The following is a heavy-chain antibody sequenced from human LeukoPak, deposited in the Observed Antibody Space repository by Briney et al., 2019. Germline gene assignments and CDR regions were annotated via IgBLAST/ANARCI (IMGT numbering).Heavy chain of an antibody. Sequence: ASVTVSCKASGYTFTCCGIIWVRQAPGQGLEWLGWISAYKGSTKYPQMFQGRVTVTTDTSTSTAYMELRSLRSDDTAVYYCARADSGGYYVAYWYWGQGTLVTVSS. J-gene: IGHJ4*02. CDR2: ISAYKGST. V-gene: IGHV1-18*01. D-gene: IGHD3-22*01. CDR1: GYTFTCCG. CDR3: ARADSGGYYVAYWY.